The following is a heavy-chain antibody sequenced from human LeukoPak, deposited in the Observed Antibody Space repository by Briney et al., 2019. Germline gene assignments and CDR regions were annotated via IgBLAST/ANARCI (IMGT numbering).Heavy chain of an antibody. Sequence: GGSLRLSCAASGFTFRSYAMSWVRQAPGKGLEWVSAISGSGGSTYYADSVKGRFTISRDNSKNTLYLQMNSLRAEDTAVYYCAKDHGSGWYYYYYGMDVWGKGTTVTVSS. V-gene: IGHV3-23*01. CDR1: GFTFRSYA. J-gene: IGHJ6*04. CDR2: ISGSGGST. CDR3: AKDHGSGWYYYYYGMDV. D-gene: IGHD6-19*01.